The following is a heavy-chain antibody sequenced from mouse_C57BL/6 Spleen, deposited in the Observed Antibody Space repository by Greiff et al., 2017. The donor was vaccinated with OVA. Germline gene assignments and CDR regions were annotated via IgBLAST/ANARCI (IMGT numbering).Heavy chain of an antibody. CDR1: GYTFTSYW. CDR3: ARGVVRYWYFDV. D-gene: IGHD1-1*01. CDR2: ISPGSGST. V-gene: IGHV1-55*01. Sequence: VQLQQPGAELVKPGASVKMSCKASGYTFTSYWITWVKQRPGQGLEWIGDISPGSGSTNYNEKFKSKATLTVDTSSSTAYMQLSSLTSEDSAVDYCARGVVRYWYFDVWGTGTTVTVSS. J-gene: IGHJ1*03.